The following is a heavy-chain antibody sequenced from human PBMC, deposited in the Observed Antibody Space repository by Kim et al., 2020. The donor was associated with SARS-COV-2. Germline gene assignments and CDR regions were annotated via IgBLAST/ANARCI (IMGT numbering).Heavy chain of an antibody. D-gene: IGHD3-9*01. CDR3: ARAFIYYDILTGYPGY. J-gene: IGHJ4*02. CDR1: GFTFSSYA. CDR2: ISYDGSNK. Sequence: GGSLRLSCAASGFTFSSYAMHWVRQAPGKGLEWVAVISYDGSNKYYADSVKGRFTISRDNSKNMLYLQMNSLRAEDTAVYYCARAFIYYDILTGYPGYWGQGTLVTVSS. V-gene: IGHV3-30*04.